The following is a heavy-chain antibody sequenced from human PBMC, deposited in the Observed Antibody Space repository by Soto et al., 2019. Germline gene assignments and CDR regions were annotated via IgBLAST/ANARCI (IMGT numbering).Heavy chain of an antibody. V-gene: IGHV3-23*01. Sequence: EVQLLESGGGLVQPGGSLRLSCAASGFTFSSYAMSWVRQAPGKGLEWVSVISGSGGSTYYADSVKGRFTISRDNSKNTPYLQMNSLAAEDTAVYYWSRDRGNYIWGTYRPPSDFDYWGQGTLVTVSS. D-gene: IGHD3-16*02. CDR3: SRDRGNYIWGTYRPPSDFDY. CDR2: ISGSGGST. CDR1: GFTFSSYA. J-gene: IGHJ4*02.